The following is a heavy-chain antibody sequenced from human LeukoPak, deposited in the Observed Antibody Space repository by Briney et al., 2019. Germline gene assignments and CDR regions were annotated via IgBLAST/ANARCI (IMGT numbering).Heavy chain of an antibody. CDR2: IYYSGST. Sequence: PSETLSLTCTVSGGSISSYYWGWIRQPPGKGLEWIGYIYYSGSTNYNPSLKSRVTISVDTSKNQFSLKLSSVTAADTAVYYCAGRWFDTTSKKYYYMDVWGKGTTVTVSS. J-gene: IGHJ6*03. CDR3: AGRWFDTTSKKYYYMDV. D-gene: IGHD2-15*01. V-gene: IGHV4-59*01. CDR1: GGSISSYY.